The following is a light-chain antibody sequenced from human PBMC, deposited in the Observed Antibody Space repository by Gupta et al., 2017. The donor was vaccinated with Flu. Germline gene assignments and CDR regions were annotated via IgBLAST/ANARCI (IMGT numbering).Light chain of an antibody. Sequence: STRSAAVGDRVTIPCRASQTIDSWLAWYQKKPGRAPKSLIYKASSLETGVPSRFSGSGSGTEFSLTISSLQPDDFATYYCKQYSRSPWTFGQGTKVEIK. CDR1: QTIDSW. CDR2: KAS. V-gene: IGKV1-5*03. J-gene: IGKJ1*01. CDR3: KQYSRSPWT.